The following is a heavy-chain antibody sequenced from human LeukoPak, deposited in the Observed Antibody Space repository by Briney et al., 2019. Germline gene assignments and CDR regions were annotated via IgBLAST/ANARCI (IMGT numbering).Heavy chain of an antibody. Sequence: QSGGSLRLSCAASGFTFSSYWMSWVRQAPGKGLEWVANIKQDGSEKYYVDSVKGRFTISRDNAKNSLYLQMNSLRAEDTAVYYCARHMGGYSSSWYDYWGQGTLVTVSS. J-gene: IGHJ4*02. CDR2: IKQDGSEK. CDR3: ARHMGGYSSSWYDY. D-gene: IGHD6-13*01. CDR1: GFTFSSYW. V-gene: IGHV3-7*01.